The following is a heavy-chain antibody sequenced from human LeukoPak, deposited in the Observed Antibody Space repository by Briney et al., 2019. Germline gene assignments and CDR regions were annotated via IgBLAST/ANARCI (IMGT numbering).Heavy chain of an antibody. CDR3: ARGPFYDMGGYMDV. CDR2: ISGYNGNT. CDR1: GYSFTSYG. V-gene: IGHV1-18*01. J-gene: IGHJ6*03. D-gene: IGHD3-9*01. Sequence: ASVKVSCKASGYSFTSYGVSWVRQAPGQGLEWMGWISGYNGNTNYIKKFQGRVTMTTDTSTSTAYMELRSLRSDDTAVYYCARGPFYDMGGYMDVWGKGTTVTISS.